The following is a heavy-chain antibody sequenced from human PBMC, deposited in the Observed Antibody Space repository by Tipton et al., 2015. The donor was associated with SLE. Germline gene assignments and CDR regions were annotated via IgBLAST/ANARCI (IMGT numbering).Heavy chain of an antibody. CDR3: ARRLEYSSGGYEEYFDY. CDR2: INHSGST. V-gene: IGHV4-4*02. J-gene: IGHJ4*02. Sequence: TLSLTCAVSGYSIDSNNWWAWIRQPPGKGLEWIGEINHSGSTNYNPSLKSRVTISVDTSKNQFSLKLSSVTAADTAVYYCARRLEYSSGGYEEYFDYWGQGTLVTVSS. D-gene: IGHD6-19*01. CDR1: GYSIDSNNW.